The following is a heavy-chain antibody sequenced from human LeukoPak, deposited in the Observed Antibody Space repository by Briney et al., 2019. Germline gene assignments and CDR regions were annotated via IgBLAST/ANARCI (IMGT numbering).Heavy chain of an antibody. J-gene: IGHJ5*02. CDR3: ARDREWEPLGWFDP. D-gene: IGHD1-26*01. CDR1: GGSISSSSYY. V-gene: IGHV4-39*07. CDR2: IYYSGST. Sequence: PSETLSLTCTVSGGSISSSSYYWGWIRQPPGKGLEWIGSIYYSGSTNYNPSLKSRVTISVDTSKNQFSLKLSSVTAADTAVYYCARDREWEPLGWFDPWGQGTLVTVSS.